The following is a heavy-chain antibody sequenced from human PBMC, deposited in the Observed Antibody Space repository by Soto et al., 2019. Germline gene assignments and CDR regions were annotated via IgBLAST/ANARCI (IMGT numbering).Heavy chain of an antibody. CDR1: GGSISSYY. J-gene: IGHJ5*02. V-gene: IGHV4-59*01. Sequence: TLSLTCTVSGGSISSYYWSWIRQPPGKGLEWIGYIYYSGSTNYNPSLKSRVTISVDTSKNQFSLKLSSVTAADTAVYYCARDRGHYYDSSGYNWFDPWGQGTLVTVSS. CDR3: ARDRGHYYDSSGYNWFDP. CDR2: IYYSGST. D-gene: IGHD3-22*01.